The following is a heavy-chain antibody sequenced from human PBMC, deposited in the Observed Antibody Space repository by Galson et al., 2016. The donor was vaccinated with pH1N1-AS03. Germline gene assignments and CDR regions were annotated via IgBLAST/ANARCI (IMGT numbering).Heavy chain of an antibody. CDR1: GYTFTSYG. V-gene: IGHV1-18*01. CDR3: AKVGGEGYNWYFYGMDV. Sequence: QSGAEVKKPGESLKISCKASGYTFTSYGITWVRQAPGQGLEWMGWISAYNGNTKYAQKFPGRVTMTTDTSTSTAYMELRSLRSDDTAVYYCAKVGGEGYNWYFYGMDVWGQGTTVTVSS. J-gene: IGHJ6*02. D-gene: IGHD5-24*01. CDR2: ISAYNGNT.